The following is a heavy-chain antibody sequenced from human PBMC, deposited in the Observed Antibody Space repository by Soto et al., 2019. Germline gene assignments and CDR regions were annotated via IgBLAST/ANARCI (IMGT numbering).Heavy chain of an antibody. CDR3: TRGGDAYKNGH. J-gene: IGHJ4*02. Sequence: SETLSVTCTVAGGSVIIGTYYWSWNRQPPGKGLEWIGFIHYSGSTNYNPSLKSRVTMSVDTSKNQFSLKLTSVNAADTAVYYCTRGGDAYKNGHWGQGTLVTVSS. CDR2: IHYSGST. CDR1: GGSVIIGTYY. D-gene: IGHD2-21*01. V-gene: IGHV4-61*01.